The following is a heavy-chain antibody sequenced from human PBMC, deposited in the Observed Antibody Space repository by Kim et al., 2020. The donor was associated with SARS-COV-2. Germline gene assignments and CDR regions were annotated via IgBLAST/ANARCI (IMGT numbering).Heavy chain of an antibody. J-gene: IGHJ3*02. Sequence: PKSRVTISVATSKNQFSLKLSSVTAADTAVYYCARGDTIFGVVINAFDIWGQGTMVTVSS. CDR3: ARGDTIFGVVINAFDI. D-gene: IGHD3-3*01. V-gene: IGHV4-31*02.